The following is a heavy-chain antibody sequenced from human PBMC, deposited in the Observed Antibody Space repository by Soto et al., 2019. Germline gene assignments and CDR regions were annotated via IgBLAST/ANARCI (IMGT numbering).Heavy chain of an antibody. CDR1: GFSFSNYW. CDR3: ATDILDY. V-gene: IGHV3-7*05. Sequence: EVQLVESGGDLVQPGGSLRLSCVASGFSFSNYWMSWVRQAPGKGLAWVAHINQNGSEKYYVDSVEGRFTISRDNAKKSLDLHMSTLRAEDTAVYYCATDILDYWGQGTLVTVSS. CDR2: INQNGSEK. J-gene: IGHJ4*02.